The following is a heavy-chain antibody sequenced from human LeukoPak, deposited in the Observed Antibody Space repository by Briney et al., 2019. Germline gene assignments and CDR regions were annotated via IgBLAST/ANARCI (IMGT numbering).Heavy chain of an antibody. D-gene: IGHD6-13*01. Sequence: PSETLSLTCTVSGYSISSGYYWGWIRQPPGKGLEWIGSIYHSGSTYYNPSLKSRVTISVDTSKNQFSLKLSSVTAADTAVYYCARGTSGGIEQQLTYRGGYYYYYGMDVWGQGTTVTVSS. CDR3: ARGTSGGIEQQLTYRGGYYYYYGMDV. V-gene: IGHV4-38-2*02. CDR2: IYHSGST. J-gene: IGHJ6*02. CDR1: GYSISSGYY.